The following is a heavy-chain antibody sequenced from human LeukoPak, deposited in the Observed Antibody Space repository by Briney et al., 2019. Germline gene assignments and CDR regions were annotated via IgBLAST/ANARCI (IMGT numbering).Heavy chain of an antibody. Sequence: ASVKVSCKASGYTFTSYDINWVRQAPGQGLEWMGWMNPNSDNTGYAQKFQGRVTMTRNTSISTAYMELSSLRSEDTAVYYCAKAAARRSYYYYYYMDVWGKGTTVTVSS. CDR3: AKAAARRSYYYYYYMDV. D-gene: IGHD6-6*01. V-gene: IGHV1-8*01. J-gene: IGHJ6*03. CDR2: MNPNSDNT. CDR1: GYTFTSYD.